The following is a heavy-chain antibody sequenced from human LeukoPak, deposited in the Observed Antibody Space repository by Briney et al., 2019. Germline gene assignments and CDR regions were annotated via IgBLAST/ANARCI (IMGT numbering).Heavy chain of an antibody. CDR3: ARGYSSGWYEAGYGY. Sequence: GGSLRLSCAASGFTFSRFGMNWVRQAPGKGLEWVSYISGISSNNIYYADSVKGRFTISRDNAKNSLYLQMNSLRAEDTAVYYCARGYSSGWYEAGYGYWGQGTLVTVSS. D-gene: IGHD6-19*01. CDR2: ISGISSNNI. J-gene: IGHJ4*02. V-gene: IGHV3-48*01. CDR1: GFTFSRFG.